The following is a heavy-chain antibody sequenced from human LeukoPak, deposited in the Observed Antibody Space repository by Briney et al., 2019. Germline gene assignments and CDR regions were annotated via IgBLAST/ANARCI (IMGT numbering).Heavy chain of an antibody. D-gene: IGHD3-16*01. CDR1: GYSISSGYY. V-gene: IGHV4-38-2*02. CDR3: AREGSRFLLYNWFDP. CDR2: IYYSGST. Sequence: SETLSLTCTVSGYSISSGYYWGWIRQPPGKGLEWIGSIYYSGSTHYNPSLKSRDTISVDTSKNQFSLKLSSVTAADTAVYYCAREGSRFLLYNWFDPWGQGTLVTVSS. J-gene: IGHJ5*02.